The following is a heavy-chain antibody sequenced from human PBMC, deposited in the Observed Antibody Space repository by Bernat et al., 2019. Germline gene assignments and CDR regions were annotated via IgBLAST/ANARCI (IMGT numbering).Heavy chain of an antibody. CDR1: GGTFSSYA. CDR3: ARAGGYCSSTSCYEDWFDP. J-gene: IGHJ5*02. V-gene: IGHV1-69*01. D-gene: IGHD2-2*01. Sequence: QVQLVESRAEVKKPGSSVKVSCKASGGTFSSYAISWVRQAPGQGLEWMGGIIPIFGTANYAQKFQGRVTITADESTSTAYMELSSLRSEDTAVYYCARAGGYCSSTSCYEDWFDPWGQGTLVTVSS. CDR2: IIPIFGTA.